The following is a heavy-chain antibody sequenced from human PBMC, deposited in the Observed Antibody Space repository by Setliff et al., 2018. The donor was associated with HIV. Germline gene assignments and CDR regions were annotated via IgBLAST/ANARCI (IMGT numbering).Heavy chain of an antibody. CDR1: GGSISSSNYY. J-gene: IGHJ4*02. Sequence: SETLSLTCTVSGGSISSSNYYWGWIRQPPGKGLEWIGNVYYSGSTYYNPSLKSRVTISIDTSANRFSLKLSSVTAADTAVYYCVTTELYYGIGGYYYFDYWGPGTLVTVSS. V-gene: IGHV4-39*01. CDR2: VYYSGST. CDR3: VTTELYYGIGGYYYFDY. D-gene: IGHD3-22*01.